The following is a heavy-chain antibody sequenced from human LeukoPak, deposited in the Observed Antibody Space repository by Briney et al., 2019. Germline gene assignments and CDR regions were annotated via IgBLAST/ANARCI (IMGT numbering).Heavy chain of an antibody. CDR3: ASPGATSKFDY. Sequence: AGGSLRLSCVASGFTFSSNWMHWVRQAPGKGLVWVSRINSDGSSTSYADSVKGRFTISRDNAKNTLYLQMNSLRAEDTAVYFCASPGATSKFDYWGQGTQVTVSS. CDR2: INSDGSST. D-gene: IGHD1-26*01. V-gene: IGHV3-74*01. J-gene: IGHJ4*02. CDR1: GFTFSSNW.